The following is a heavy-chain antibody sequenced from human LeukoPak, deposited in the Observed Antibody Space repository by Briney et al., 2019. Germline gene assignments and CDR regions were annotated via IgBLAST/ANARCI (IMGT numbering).Heavy chain of an antibody. D-gene: IGHD2-2*02. J-gene: IGHJ2*01. Sequence: SQTLSLTCTVSDNSINSGGYYWSWIRQRPGRGLEWIGYIYYSGTTSYNPSLRSRVTISVDTSKNQFALKLFSVTAADTAVYYCASNIPSDLWGRGTLVTVSS. CDR1: DNSINSGGYY. CDR2: IYYSGTT. V-gene: IGHV4-31*03. CDR3: ASNIPSDL.